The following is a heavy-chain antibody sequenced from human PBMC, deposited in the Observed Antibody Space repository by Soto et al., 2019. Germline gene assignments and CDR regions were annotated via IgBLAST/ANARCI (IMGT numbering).Heavy chain of an antibody. CDR2: IIPIFGTA. Sequence: SVKVSCKASGGTFSSYAISWVRQAPGQGLEWMGGIIPIFGTANYAQKFQGRVTITADKSTSTAYMELSSLRSEDTAVYYCARVGGSYARNYYYCGMDVWGQGTTVTVSS. CDR3: ARVGGSYARNYYYCGMDV. V-gene: IGHV1-69*06. CDR1: GGTFSSYA. J-gene: IGHJ6*02. D-gene: IGHD1-26*01.